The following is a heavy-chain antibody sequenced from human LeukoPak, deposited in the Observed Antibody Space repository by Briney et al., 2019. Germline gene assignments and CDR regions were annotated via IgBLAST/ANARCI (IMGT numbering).Heavy chain of an antibody. CDR3: TREKRYFDWFQADY. V-gene: IGHV3-49*03. CDR1: GFTFSDYA. Sequence: GGCLRLSRTASGFTFSDYAMSWFRPAPGEGLGWVGFIRNKAYGGTEEYAAYVKGRFTISRDDSKTIAYLQMNSLKTEATAVYYCTREKRYFDWFQADYWGQGTLVTVSS. J-gene: IGHJ4*02. CDR2: IRNKAYGGTE. D-gene: IGHD3-9*01.